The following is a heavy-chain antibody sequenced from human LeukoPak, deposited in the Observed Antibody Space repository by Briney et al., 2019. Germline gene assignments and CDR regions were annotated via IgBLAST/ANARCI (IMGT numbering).Heavy chain of an antibody. CDR1: GFTFSSYS. CDR3: ARHDDIAVFRNGLDV. D-gene: IGHD6-19*01. CDR2: ISSSSSYI. V-gene: IGHV3-21*01. Sequence: GGSLRLSCAASGFTFSSYSMNWVRQAPGKGLEWVSSISSSSSYIYYADSVKGRFTISRDNAKNSLYLQMNSLRAEDTAVYYCARHDDIAVFRNGLDVWAKGPRSPSP. J-gene: IGHJ6*02.